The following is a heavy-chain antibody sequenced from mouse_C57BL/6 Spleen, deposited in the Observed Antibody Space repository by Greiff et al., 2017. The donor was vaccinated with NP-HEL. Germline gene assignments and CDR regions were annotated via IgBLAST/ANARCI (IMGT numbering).Heavy chain of an antibody. J-gene: IGHJ2*01. CDR3: ARPTAFAVGAFDY. CDR1: GFTFSDYG. V-gene: IGHV5-17*01. D-gene: IGHD1-1*01. Sequence: DVMLVESGGGLVKPGGSLKLSCAASGFTFSDYGMHWVRQAPEKGLEWVAYISSGSSTIYYADTVKGRFTITRDNAKNTLFLQMTSLRSEDTAMYYCARPTAFAVGAFDYWGQGTTLTVSS. CDR2: ISSGSSTI.